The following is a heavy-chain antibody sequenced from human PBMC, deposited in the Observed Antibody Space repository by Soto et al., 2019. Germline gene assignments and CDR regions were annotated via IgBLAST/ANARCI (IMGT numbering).Heavy chain of an antibody. Sequence: GGSLRLSCAASGFTFSSYSMNWVRQAPGKGLEWVSSISSSSSYIYYADSVKGRFTISRDNAKNSLYLQMNSLRAEDTAVYYCARGLLREGSFDYWGQGTLVTVSS. V-gene: IGHV3-21*01. CDR1: GFTFSSYS. CDR2: ISSSSSYI. D-gene: IGHD2-15*01. J-gene: IGHJ4*02. CDR3: ARGLLREGSFDY.